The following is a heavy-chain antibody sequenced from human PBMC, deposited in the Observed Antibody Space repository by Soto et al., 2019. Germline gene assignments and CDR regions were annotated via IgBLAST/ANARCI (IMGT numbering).Heavy chain of an antibody. Sequence: QVQLVQSRGEVKKPGASVKVSCKTSGYSFTTYGISWVRQAPGQGLERMGWISGYNGNTNYAQKDEGRVTMTTDTSTSTAYMELRSLRSDDTALYYCAREGPAPYYYYGTDVWGQGSTVTVSS. V-gene: IGHV1-18*01. CDR1: GYSFTTYG. J-gene: IGHJ6*02. CDR3: AREGPAPYYYYGTDV. CDR2: ISGYNGNT.